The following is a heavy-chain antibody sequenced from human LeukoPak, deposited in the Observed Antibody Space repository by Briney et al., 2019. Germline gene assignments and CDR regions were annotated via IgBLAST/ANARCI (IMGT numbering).Heavy chain of an antibody. CDR3: ANFRAPVWFGELMDY. J-gene: IGHJ4*02. V-gene: IGHV3-72*01. D-gene: IGHD3-10*01. CDR2: TRNKANSYTT. Sequence: PGGSLRLSCAASGFTFSDHYMDWVRQAPGKGLEWVGRTRNKANSYTTEYAASVKGRFTISRDDSKNSLYLQMNSLRAEDTAVYYCANFRAPVWFGELMDYWGQGTLVTVSS. CDR1: GFTFSDHY.